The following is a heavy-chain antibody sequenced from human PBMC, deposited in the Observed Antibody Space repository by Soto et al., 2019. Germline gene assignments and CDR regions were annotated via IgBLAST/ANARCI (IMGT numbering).Heavy chain of an antibody. CDR2: IIPIFGTA. CDR1: GGTFSSYA. CDR3: ARVAAVTAIRYYFDY. V-gene: IGHV1-69*13. D-gene: IGHD2-21*02. Sequence: ASVKVSCKASGGTFSSYAISWVRQAPGQGLEWMGGIIPIFGTANYAQKFQGRVTITADESTSTAYMELSSLRSEDTAVYYCARVAAVTAIRYYFDYWGQGTLVTVSS. J-gene: IGHJ4*02.